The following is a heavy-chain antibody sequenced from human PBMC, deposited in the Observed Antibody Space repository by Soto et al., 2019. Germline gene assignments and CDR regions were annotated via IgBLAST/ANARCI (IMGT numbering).Heavy chain of an antibody. Sequence: GGSLRLSCAASGFTFSSYAMSWVRQAPGKGLEWVSAISGSGGSTYYADSVKGRFTISRDNSKNTLYLQMNSLRAEDTAVYYCAKEIWGTVTTPDNWFDPWGQGTLVTVSS. V-gene: IGHV3-23*01. CDR1: GFTFSSYA. CDR2: ISGSGGST. D-gene: IGHD4-17*01. CDR3: AKEIWGTVTTPDNWFDP. J-gene: IGHJ5*02.